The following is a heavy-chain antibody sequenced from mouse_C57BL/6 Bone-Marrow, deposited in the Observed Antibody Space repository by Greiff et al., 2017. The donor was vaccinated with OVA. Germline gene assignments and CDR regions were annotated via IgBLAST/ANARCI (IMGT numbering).Heavy chain of an antibody. J-gene: IGHJ2*01. CDR2: IRNKANGYTT. D-gene: IGHD1-2*01. Sequence: EVQLQESGGGLVQPGGSLSLSCAASGFTFTDYYMSWVRQPPGKALEWLGFIRNKANGYTTEYSASVKGRFTISRDNSQSILYLQMNALRAEDSATYYCARSYYGPVDYWGQGTTLTVSS. V-gene: IGHV7-3*01. CDR3: ARSYYGPVDY. CDR1: GFTFTDYY.